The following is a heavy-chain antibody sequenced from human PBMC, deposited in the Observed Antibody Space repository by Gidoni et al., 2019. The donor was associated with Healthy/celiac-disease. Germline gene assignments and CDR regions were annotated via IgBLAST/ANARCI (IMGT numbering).Heavy chain of an antibody. J-gene: IGHJ4*02. V-gene: IGHV3-23*01. CDR3: ATNTLEGSSWLY. D-gene: IGHD6-13*01. CDR1: GFPFSSYA. Sequence: EVQLLESGGGLVQPGGSLRLSCAASGFPFSSYAMSWVRQAPGKGLEWVSAISGSGGSTYYADSVKGRFTISRDNSKNTLYLQMNSLRAEDTAVYYCATNTLEGSSWLYWGQGTLVTVSS. CDR2: ISGSGGST.